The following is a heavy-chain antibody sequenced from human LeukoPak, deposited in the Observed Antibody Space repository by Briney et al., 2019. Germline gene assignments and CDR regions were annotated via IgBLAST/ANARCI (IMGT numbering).Heavy chain of an antibody. D-gene: IGHD1-1*01. J-gene: IGHJ4*02. CDR1: GGSFSNYY. Sequence: PSETLSLTCAIYGGSFSNYYWSWIRQPPGKGLEWIGEINHSGTIKYNPSLKSRITISVDTSKNQFSLKLSSVTAADTAVYYCARSENGLSDYWGQGTLVTVSS. CDR3: ARSENGLSDY. V-gene: IGHV4-34*01. CDR2: INHSGTI.